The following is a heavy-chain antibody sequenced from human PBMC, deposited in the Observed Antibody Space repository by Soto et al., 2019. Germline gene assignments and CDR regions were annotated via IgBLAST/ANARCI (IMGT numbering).Heavy chain of an antibody. V-gene: IGHV4-30-4*01. CDR2: IYYSGST. D-gene: IGHD3-10*01. CDR3: ARAQGSGFLVS. Sequence: QVQLQESGPGLVKPSQTLSLTCTVSGGSISSGDYYWSWIRQPPGKGLEWIGYIYYSGSTYYNPSLKSRVTISAHTSKNQFSLKLGSVTAADTAVYYWARAQGSGFLVSWGQGTLVTVSS. CDR1: GGSISSGDYY. J-gene: IGHJ4*02.